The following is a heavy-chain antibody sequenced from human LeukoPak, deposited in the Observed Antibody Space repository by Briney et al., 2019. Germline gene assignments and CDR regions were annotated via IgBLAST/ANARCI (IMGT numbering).Heavy chain of an antibody. CDR1: GFSFSSFT. J-gene: IGHJ4*02. V-gene: IGHV3-21*01. CDR3: ARENDQLLYSFDY. Sequence: GGSPRLSCAASGFSFSSFTFNWVRQAPGKGLEWVSSISSSGSFKYYADSVKGRFTISRDNAKNSLYVQMNSLRAEDTAVYYCARENDQLLYSFDYWGQGTLVTVYS. CDR2: ISSSGSFK. D-gene: IGHD2-2*01.